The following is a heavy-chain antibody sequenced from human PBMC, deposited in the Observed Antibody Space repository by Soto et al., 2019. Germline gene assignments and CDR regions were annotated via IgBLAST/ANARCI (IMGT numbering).Heavy chain of an antibody. CDR3: AKDGSLGQFDY. D-gene: IGHD1-1*01. CDR2: INSDGSST. Sequence: EVQLVESGGGLVQPGGSLRLSCAASGFTLRGYWMHWVRQAPGKGLVWVSRINSDGSSTSYADSVKGRFTISRDNAKNTLYLQMNSLRAEDTAVYYCAKDGSLGQFDYRGQGTLVNASS. V-gene: IGHV3-74*01. J-gene: IGHJ4*02. CDR1: GFTLRGYW.